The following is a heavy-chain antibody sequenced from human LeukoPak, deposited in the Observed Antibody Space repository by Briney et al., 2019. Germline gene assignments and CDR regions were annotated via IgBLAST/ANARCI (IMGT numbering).Heavy chain of an antibody. J-gene: IGHJ4*02. CDR1: GLTFSSYE. V-gene: IGHV3-48*03. Sequence: PGGSLRLSCAASGLTFSSYEMNWVRQAPGKGLEWVSYISSSGSTIYYADSVKGRFTISRDNAKNSLYLQMNSLRAEDTAVYYCASEWQHFDYWGQGTLVTVSS. D-gene: IGHD5-12*01. CDR2: ISSSGSTI. CDR3: ASEWQHFDY.